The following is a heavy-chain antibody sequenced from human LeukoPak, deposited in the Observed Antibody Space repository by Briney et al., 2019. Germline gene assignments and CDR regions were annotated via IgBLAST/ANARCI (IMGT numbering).Heavy chain of an antibody. J-gene: IGHJ4*02. CDR1: GFTFSSSA. Sequence: GGSLRLSCAASGFTFSSSAMHWVRQAPGKGLDWVAVISNDGSKKYYADSVKGRFTISRDNSKNTLSLQVSSLRTEDTAVYYCAKDRYSYAFEYSDSWGQGTLVTVSS. V-gene: IGHV3-30*04. CDR2: ISNDGSKK. CDR3: AKDRYSYAFEYSDS. D-gene: IGHD5-18*01.